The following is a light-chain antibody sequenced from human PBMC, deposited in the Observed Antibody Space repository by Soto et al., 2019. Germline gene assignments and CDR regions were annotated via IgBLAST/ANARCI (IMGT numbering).Light chain of an antibody. J-gene: IGKJ1*01. CDR2: AAS. V-gene: IGKV1-8*01. Sequence: AIRMTQSPSSLSASTGDRVTITCRASQGINSYLAWYQQKPGKAPKLLIYAASTLQSGVPSRFSGSGSGTDFTLTISCLQSEDFATYYCQQYYSYPQTFGQGTKVEIK. CDR1: QGINSY. CDR3: QQYYSYPQT.